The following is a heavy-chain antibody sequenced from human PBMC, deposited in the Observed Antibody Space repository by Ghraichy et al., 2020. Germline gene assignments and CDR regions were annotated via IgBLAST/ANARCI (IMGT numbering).Heavy chain of an antibody. CDR2: IYYSGST. V-gene: IGHV4-59*01. CDR3: ARNEDVGVYSRIYGMDV. Sequence: SETLSLTCTVSGGSISSYYWSWIRQPPGKGLEWIGYIYYSGSTNYNPSLKSRVTISVDTSKNQFSLKLSSVTAADTAVYYCARNEDVGVYSRIYGMDVWGQGTTVTVSS. J-gene: IGHJ6*02. CDR1: GGSISSYY. D-gene: IGHD5-18*01.